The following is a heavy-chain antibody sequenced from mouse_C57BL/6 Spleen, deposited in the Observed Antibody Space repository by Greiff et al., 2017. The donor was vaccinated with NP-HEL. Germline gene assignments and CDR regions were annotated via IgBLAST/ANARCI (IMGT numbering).Heavy chain of an antibody. Sequence: EVQLQQSGPELVKPGASVKISCKASGYSFTGYYMNWVKQSPEKSLEWIGEINPSTGGTTYNQKFKAKATLTVDKSSSTAYMQLKSLTSEDSAVYYCARDGYYEYWGQGTTLTVSS. D-gene: IGHD2-3*01. J-gene: IGHJ2*01. V-gene: IGHV1-42*01. CDR2: INPSTGGT. CDR1: GYSFTGYY. CDR3: ARDGYYEY.